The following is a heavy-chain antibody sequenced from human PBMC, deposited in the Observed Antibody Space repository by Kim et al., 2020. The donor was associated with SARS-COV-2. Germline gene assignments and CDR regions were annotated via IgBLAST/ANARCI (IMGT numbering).Heavy chain of an antibody. J-gene: IGHJ4*02. Sequence: ETLSLTCTVSGGSISSYYWSWIRQPPGKGLEWIGYIYYSGSPNYNPSLKSRVTISVDTSKNQFSLKLSSVTAADTAVYYCASLWFGDPYYFDYWGQGTLVTVSS. CDR3: ASLWFGDPYYFDY. CDR2: IYYSGSP. V-gene: IGHV4-59*01. CDR1: GGSISSYY. D-gene: IGHD3-10*01.